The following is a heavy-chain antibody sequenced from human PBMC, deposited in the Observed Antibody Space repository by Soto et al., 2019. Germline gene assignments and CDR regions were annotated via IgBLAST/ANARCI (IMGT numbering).Heavy chain of an antibody. CDR2: IWYDGSNK. CDR3: ARGFPSVATMVRGVILPLDY. J-gene: IGHJ4*02. Sequence: PGGSLRLSCAASGFTFSSYGMHWVRQAPGKGLEWVAVIWYDGSNKYYADSVKGRFTISRDNSKNTLYLQMNSLRAEDTAVYYCARGFPSVATMVRGVILPLDYWGQGTLVTVSS. CDR1: GFTFSSYG. V-gene: IGHV3-33*01. D-gene: IGHD3-10*01.